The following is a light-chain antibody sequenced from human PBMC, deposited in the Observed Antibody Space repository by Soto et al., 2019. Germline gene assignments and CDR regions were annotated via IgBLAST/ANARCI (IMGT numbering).Light chain of an antibody. CDR1: QSVSSN. CDR3: QQYNNWPPVT. J-gene: IGKJ2*01. Sequence: EIVMTQSPATLSVSPGERATLSCRASQSVSSNLAWYQQKPGQAPRLLIYGASTRATGIPSRFSGSWSGTEFTLTISSLQSEDFAVYYCQQYNNWPPVTFGQGTKLEIK. CDR2: GAS. V-gene: IGKV3-15*01.